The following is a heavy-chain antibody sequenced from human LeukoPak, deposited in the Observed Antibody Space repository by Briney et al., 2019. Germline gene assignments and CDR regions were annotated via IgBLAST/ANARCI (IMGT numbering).Heavy chain of an antibody. CDR1: GFTFGSYS. CDR2: ISSSSSYI. J-gene: IGHJ4*02. CDR3: ARGGDGYYDSSGYYYPTNSDY. D-gene: IGHD3-22*01. Sequence: GGSLRLSCAASGFTFGSYSMNWVRQAPGKGLEWVSSISSSSSYIYYADSVKGRFTISRDNAKNSLYLQMNSLRAEDTAVYYCARGGDGYYDSSGYYYPTNSDYWGQGTLVTVSS. V-gene: IGHV3-21*01.